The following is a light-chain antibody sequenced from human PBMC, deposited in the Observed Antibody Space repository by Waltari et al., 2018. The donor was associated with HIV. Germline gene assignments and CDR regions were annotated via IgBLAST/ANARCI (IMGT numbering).Light chain of an antibody. Sequence: QSALTQPRSVSGSPGQSVTISCTGTSSDGGGYNYVSWYQQHPAKAPKLVILEVSSRPSGVSNRFSGSKSGNTASLTISGLQAEDEAYYYCSSYTSSDTVVFGGGTKVTVL. CDR2: EVS. CDR1: SSDGGGYNY. CDR3: SSYTSSDTVV. V-gene: IGLV2-11*01. J-gene: IGLJ2*01.